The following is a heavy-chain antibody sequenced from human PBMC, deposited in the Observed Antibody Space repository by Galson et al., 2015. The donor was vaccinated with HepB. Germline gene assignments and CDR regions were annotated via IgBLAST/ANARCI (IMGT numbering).Heavy chain of an antibody. CDR2: ISYDGSNK. Sequence: SLRLSCAASGFTFSSYGMHWVRQAPGQGLEWVAVISYDGSNKYYAVNVKGRFTITRDTSKNTPYLQMNSLRAEDTAVYYCANPADCGGECYWYEYYAYMDVWGKGTTVTVSS. CDR3: ANPADCGGECYWYEYYAYMDV. V-gene: IGHV3-30*18. D-gene: IGHD2-21*01. CDR1: GFTFSSYG. J-gene: IGHJ6*03.